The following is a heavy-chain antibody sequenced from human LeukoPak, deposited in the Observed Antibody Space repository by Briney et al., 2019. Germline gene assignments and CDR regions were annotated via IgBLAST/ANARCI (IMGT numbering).Heavy chain of an antibody. J-gene: IGHJ4*02. D-gene: IGHD2-15*01. V-gene: IGHV5-51*01. CDR2: IYPGDSDT. CDR3: ARRDNQIGDY. Sequence: GASVKVSCKAFGYTFSSYGVSWVRQMPGKGLEWMGIIYPGDSDTRYSPSFQGQVTISADKSINTAYLQWSSLKASDTAMYYCARRDNQIGDYWGQGTLVTVSS. CDR1: GYTFSSYG.